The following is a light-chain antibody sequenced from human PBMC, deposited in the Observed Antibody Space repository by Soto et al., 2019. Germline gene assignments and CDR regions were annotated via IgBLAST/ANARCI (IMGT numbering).Light chain of an antibody. CDR3: QHYRSSIT. CDR2: KAS. Sequence: DIQMTQSPSTLSAFVGDRVTITCRASQSVSNWLAWYQQKPGKAPRLLISKASTLESGVPSRFSGSVSGTEFTLSICRLQPEHFATYDCQHYRSSITFGHVTKLEIK. V-gene: IGKV1-5*03. J-gene: IGKJ2*01. CDR1: QSVSNW.